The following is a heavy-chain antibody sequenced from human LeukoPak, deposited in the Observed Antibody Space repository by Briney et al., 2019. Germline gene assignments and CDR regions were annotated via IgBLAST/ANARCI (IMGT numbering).Heavy chain of an antibody. J-gene: IGHJ4*02. CDR1: GGTFSSYA. D-gene: IGHD3-22*01. Sequence: ASVKVSCKASGGTFSSYAISWVRQAPGQGLEWMGGIIPIFGTANYAQKFQGRVTITTDESTSTAYMELSSLRSEDTAVYYCARVPSSGYYRHFDYWGQGTLVTVS. CDR3: ARVPSSGYYRHFDY. CDR2: IIPIFGTA. V-gene: IGHV1-69*05.